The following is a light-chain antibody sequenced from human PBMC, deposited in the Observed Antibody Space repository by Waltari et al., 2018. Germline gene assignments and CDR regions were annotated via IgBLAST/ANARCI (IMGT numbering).Light chain of an antibody. J-gene: IGKJ4*01. Sequence: EIVLTQSPATLSLSPGERATLSCRASQSVNNYLAWYQQRPGQAPRHLIYDASNRATGIPAMFSGSGFGTDFTLTISTLEPEDFAVYYCQQRANWLTFGGGTKVEIK. CDR2: DAS. CDR3: QQRANWLT. CDR1: QSVNNY. V-gene: IGKV3-11*01.